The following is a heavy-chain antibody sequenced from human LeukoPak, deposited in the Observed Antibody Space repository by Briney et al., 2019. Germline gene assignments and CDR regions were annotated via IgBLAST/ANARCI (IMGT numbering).Heavy chain of an antibody. D-gene: IGHD3-22*01. V-gene: IGHV3-66*01. Sequence: GGSLRLSCAASGFTVSSNYMSWVRQAPGKGLEWVSVISGGGSTYYADSVKGRFTISRDNSKNTLYLQMNSLRVEDTAVYYCARGEGSGYYFGYWGQGTLVTVSS. J-gene: IGHJ4*02. CDR2: ISGGGST. CDR1: GFTVSSNY. CDR3: ARGEGSGYYFGY.